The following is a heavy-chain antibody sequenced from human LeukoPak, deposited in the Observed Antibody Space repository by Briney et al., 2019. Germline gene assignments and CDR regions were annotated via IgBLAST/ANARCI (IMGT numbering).Heavy chain of an antibody. CDR2: MRNDGSNK. CDR3: AKDVRIQLWSHFDY. CDR1: GFTFSSFG. Sequence: GVSLRLSSAASGFTFSSFGMHWVRQARGKGLEWVAFMRNDGSNKYYADSVKGRYTISRDNSKNTLYLQMDSLRAEDTAVYYCAKDVRIQLWSHFDYWGQGTLVTVSS. V-gene: IGHV3-30*02. D-gene: IGHD5-18*01. J-gene: IGHJ4*02.